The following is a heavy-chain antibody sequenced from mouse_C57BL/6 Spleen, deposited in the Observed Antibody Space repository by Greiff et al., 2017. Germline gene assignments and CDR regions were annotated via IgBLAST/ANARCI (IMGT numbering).Heavy chain of an antibody. V-gene: IGHV8-12*01. CDR2: IYWDDDK. CDR1: GFSLSTSGMG. D-gene: IGHD1-1*01. CDR3: ARVITTVVVHWYFDV. J-gene: IGHJ1*03. Sequence: QVQLKESGPGILQSSQTLSLTCSFSGFSLSTSGMGVSWIRQPSGKGLEWLAHIYWDDDKRYNPSLKSRLTISKDTSRNQVFLKITSVDTADTATYYCARVITTVVVHWYFDVWGTGTTVTVSS.